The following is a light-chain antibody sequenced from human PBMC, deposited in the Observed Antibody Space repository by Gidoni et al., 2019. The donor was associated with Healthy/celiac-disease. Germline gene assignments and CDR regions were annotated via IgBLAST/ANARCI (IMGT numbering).Light chain of an antibody. V-gene: IGKV1-27*01. CDR2: AAS. CDR3: QKYNSALL. J-gene: IGKJ5*01. Sequence: DIQMTQSPSSLSASVGDRVTITCRASQGISNYLAWYQQKLGKVPKLLIYAASTLQSGVPSRFSGSGSGTDFTLTISSLQPEDVATYYCQKYNSALLFGQGTRLEIK. CDR1: QGISNY.